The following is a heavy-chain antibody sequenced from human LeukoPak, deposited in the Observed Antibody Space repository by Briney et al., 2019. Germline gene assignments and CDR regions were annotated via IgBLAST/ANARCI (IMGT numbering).Heavy chain of an antibody. J-gene: IGHJ4*02. CDR3: ARGAYIVVVTAIAYY. CDR2: INPNSGGT. D-gene: IGHD2-21*02. Sequence: ASVKVSCKASGYTFTGYYMHWVRQAPGQGLERMGWINPNSGGTNYAQKFQGRVTMTRDTSISTAYMELSRLRSDDTAVYYCARGAYIVVVTAIAYYWGQGTLVTVSS. V-gene: IGHV1-2*02. CDR1: GYTFTGYY.